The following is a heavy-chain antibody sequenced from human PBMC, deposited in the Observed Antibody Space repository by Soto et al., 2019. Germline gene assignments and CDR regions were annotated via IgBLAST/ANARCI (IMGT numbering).Heavy chain of an antibody. CDR2: ISGSDGRT. D-gene: IGHD2-2*02. V-gene: IGHV3-23*01. CDR3: AKGVSQYTTLALFDH. CDR1: GFTFSSYA. Sequence: GSLRLSCAASGFTFSSYAMSWVRQAPGKGLEWVSTISGSDGRTYSTDSVKGRFTISRDNSRNTAYLQMNSLRVEDTAVYYCAKGVSQYTTLALFDHWGRGTLVTVSS. J-gene: IGHJ4*02.